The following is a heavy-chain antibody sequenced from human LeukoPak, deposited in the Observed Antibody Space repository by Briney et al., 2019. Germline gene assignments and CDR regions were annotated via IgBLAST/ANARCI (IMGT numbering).Heavy chain of an antibody. CDR1: GYTFTSYD. D-gene: IGHD3-10*01. V-gene: IGHV1-8*01. Sequence: ASVKVSCKASGYTFTSYDINWVRQATGQGLEWMGWMNPNSGNTGYAQKFQGRVTMTRNTSISTAYMGLSSLRSEDTAVYYCARAPTMVRGVITHYYYYYMDVWGKGTTVTISS. CDR3: ARAPTMVRGVITHYYYYYMDV. J-gene: IGHJ6*03. CDR2: MNPNSGNT.